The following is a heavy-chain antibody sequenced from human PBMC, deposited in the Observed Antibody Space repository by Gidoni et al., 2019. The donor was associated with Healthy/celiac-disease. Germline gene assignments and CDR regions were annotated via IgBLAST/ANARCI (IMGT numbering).Heavy chain of an antibody. V-gene: IGHV3-23*01. CDR3: AKSGKVTPWSSSRYLDY. J-gene: IGHJ4*02. Sequence: EVQLLESGGGLVQPGGSLRLSCAASGFTFSSYAMSWVRQAPGKGLEWVSVISGSGGSTYYADSVKGRFTISRDKSKNTLYLQMNSLRAEDTAVYYCAKSGKVTPWSSSRYLDYWGQGTLVTVSS. CDR1: GFTFSSYA. D-gene: IGHD6-13*01. CDR2: ISGSGGST.